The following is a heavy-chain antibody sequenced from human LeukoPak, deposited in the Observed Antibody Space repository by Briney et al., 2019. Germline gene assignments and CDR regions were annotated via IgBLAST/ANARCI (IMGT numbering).Heavy chain of an antibody. V-gene: IGHV4-34*01. CDR2: INYSGGT. CDR1: GGSFSGYY. CDR3: ARGYYDYVWGSYRYTGYWFDP. D-gene: IGHD3-16*02. Sequence: SETLSLTCAVYGGSFSGYYWTWIRQPPGKGLEWIGEINYSGGTNYHPSLKSRVTISVDTSKNQFSLKLSSVTAADTAVYYCARGYYDYVWGSYRYTGYWFDPWGQGTLVTVSS. J-gene: IGHJ5*02.